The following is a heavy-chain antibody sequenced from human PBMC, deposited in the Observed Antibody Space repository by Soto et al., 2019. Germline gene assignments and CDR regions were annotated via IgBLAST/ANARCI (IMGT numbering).Heavy chain of an antibody. J-gene: IGHJ4*02. CDR2: ISYDGNTK. V-gene: IGHV3-30*14. D-gene: IGHD5-12*01. CDR3: AKETSAYEIDY. Sequence: QVQLVESGGGVVQPGRSLRLSCAASGFIFSGYAMHWVRQAPGKGLNWVAVISYDGNTKYYADSVKGRFTVSRDNSKKTLYVQMNNLSPEDTAMYYCAKETSAYEIDYWGQGTLVTVSS. CDR1: GFIFSGYA.